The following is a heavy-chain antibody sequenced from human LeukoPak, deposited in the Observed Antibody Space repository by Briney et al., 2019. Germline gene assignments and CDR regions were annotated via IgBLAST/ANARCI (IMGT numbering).Heavy chain of an antibody. CDR3: ARDGDTYYGMDV. CDR2: IYYSGST. Sequence: SETLSLTCAVYGGSFSGSYWSWIRQPPGKGLEWIGYIYYSGSTNYNPSLKSRITISVDTSKNQFSLKLSSVTAADTAVYYCARDGDTYYGMDVWGQGTTVTVSS. J-gene: IGHJ6*02. D-gene: IGHD7-27*01. CDR1: GGSFSGSY. V-gene: IGHV4-59*01.